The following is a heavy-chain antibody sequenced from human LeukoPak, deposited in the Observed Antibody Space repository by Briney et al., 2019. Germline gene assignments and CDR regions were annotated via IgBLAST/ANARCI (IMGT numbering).Heavy chain of an antibody. CDR3: AKDVPAHYYDSSGYYSCFDY. Sequence: GGSLRLSCAASGFTFSSYAMSWVHQAPGKGLEWVSAISGSGGSTYYADSVKGRFTISRDNSKNTLYLQMNSLRAEDTAVYYCAKDVPAHYYDSSGYYSCFDYWGQGTLVTVSS. J-gene: IGHJ4*02. V-gene: IGHV3-23*01. CDR1: GFTFSSYA. CDR2: ISGSGGST. D-gene: IGHD3-22*01.